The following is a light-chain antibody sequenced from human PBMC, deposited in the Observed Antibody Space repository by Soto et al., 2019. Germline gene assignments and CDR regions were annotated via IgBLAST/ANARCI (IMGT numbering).Light chain of an antibody. CDR1: QSVSSSS. J-gene: IGKJ5*01. CDR3: QQRKHWPPIT. CDR2: GAS. V-gene: IGKV3-20*01. Sequence: EIVLTQSPGTLSLSPGERATLSCRASQSVSSSSLAWYQQKPGQAPRLLIYGASSRATGIPDRFSGSGSGTDFTLTISRLEPEDFAVYYCQQRKHWPPITFGQGTRLEIK.